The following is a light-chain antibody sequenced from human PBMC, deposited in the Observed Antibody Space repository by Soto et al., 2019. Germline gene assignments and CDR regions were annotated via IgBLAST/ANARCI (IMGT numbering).Light chain of an antibody. J-gene: IGKJ4*02. CDR2: DAS. CDR3: QQRSNWHSVT. CDR1: QSINRH. V-gene: IGKV3-11*01. Sequence: EIVLTQSPATLSLSLGERATLSCRASQSINRHLAWYRQKPGQAPRLLIYDASNSATGIPARFSGSGSGTDFTLTTSSLEPEDFGVYYCQQRSNWHSVTFGGGTKV.